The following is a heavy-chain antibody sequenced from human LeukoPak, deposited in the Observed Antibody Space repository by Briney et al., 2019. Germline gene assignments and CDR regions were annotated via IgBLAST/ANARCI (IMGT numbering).Heavy chain of an antibody. V-gene: IGHV4-61*02. CDR2: IYTSGST. CDR1: GGSISSGSYY. Sequence: TLSLTCTVSGGSISSGSYYWSWIRQPAGKGLEWIGRIYTSGSTNYNPSLKSRVTISVDTSKNQFSLKLSSVTAAETALYYCARESVYDYADDYWGQGTLVTVSS. J-gene: IGHJ4*02. D-gene: IGHD3-16*01. CDR3: ARESVYDYADDY.